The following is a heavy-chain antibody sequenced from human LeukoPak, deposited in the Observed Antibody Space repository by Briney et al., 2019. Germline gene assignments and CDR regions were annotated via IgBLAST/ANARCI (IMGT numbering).Heavy chain of an antibody. V-gene: IGHV4-59*08. CDR3: SILSSDYYETINYFYFMDV. D-gene: IGHD3-22*01. CDR2: ISYTGST. Sequence: PSDTLSLTCSLSGGSIGDYYWTWVPQPPGKGLEWIGYISYTGSTSYYPPLKSRVTISLDTYSKKFSLEFTSVTAADAAVYYCSILSSDYYETINYFYFMDVWGKGTTVTVSS. J-gene: IGHJ6*03. CDR1: GGSIGDYY.